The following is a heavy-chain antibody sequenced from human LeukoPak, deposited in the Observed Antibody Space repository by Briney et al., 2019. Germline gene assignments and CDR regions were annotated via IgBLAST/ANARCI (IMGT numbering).Heavy chain of an antibody. V-gene: IGHV1-69*13. CDR2: IIPIFGTA. Sequence: ASVKVSCKASGGTFSSYAISWVRRAPGQGLEWMGGIIPIFGTANYAQKFQGRVTITADESTSTAYMELSSLRSEDTAVYYCARDVQILTGYMTFDYWGQGTLVTVSS. D-gene: IGHD3-9*01. J-gene: IGHJ4*02. CDR3: ARDVQILTGYMTFDY. CDR1: GGTFSSYA.